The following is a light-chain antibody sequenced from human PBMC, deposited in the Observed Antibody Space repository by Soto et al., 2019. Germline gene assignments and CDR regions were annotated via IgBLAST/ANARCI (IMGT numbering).Light chain of an antibody. CDR3: LLFFRSTWM. Sequence: QTVVTQEPSLTVSPGGTVTLTCASSTGAVTGDYHPNWFQQKPEQAPRALIYNTRNRHSWTPARFSGSLLGDKAALTLSGVQPEDEADYYCLLFFRSTWMFGGGTKLTVL. CDR1: TGAVTGDYH. J-gene: IGLJ3*02. V-gene: IGLV7-43*01. CDR2: NTR.